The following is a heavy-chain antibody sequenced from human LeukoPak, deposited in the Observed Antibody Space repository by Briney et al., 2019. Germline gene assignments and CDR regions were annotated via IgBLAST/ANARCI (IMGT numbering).Heavy chain of an antibody. CDR1: GYTFTDYY. CDR3: ARGLSIEGYNFNY. CDR2: IIPNTGGT. V-gene: IGHV1-2*02. J-gene: IGHJ4*02. Sequence: ASVEVSCKASGYTFTDYYIHWLRQARGQGLEWMGWIIPNTGGTNYAPKFRGRVTMTRDTSISPAYMELSRLRSDDTAVYYCARGLSIEGYNFNYWGQGTLVTVSS. D-gene: IGHD5-24*01.